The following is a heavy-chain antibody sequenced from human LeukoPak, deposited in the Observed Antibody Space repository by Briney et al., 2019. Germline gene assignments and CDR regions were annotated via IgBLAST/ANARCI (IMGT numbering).Heavy chain of an antibody. Sequence: SETLSLTCTVSGYSISRGYFWGWVRQPPGEGPEWMGSIYHTGSTHFNAPLKSRVTISVDASKHQISLKLNSVTAADTAVYYCARDGPHDSGAFDIWGERTRVAVSS. V-gene: IGHV4-38-2*02. CDR2: IYHTGST. J-gene: IGHJ3*02. CDR3: ARDGPHDSGAFDI. D-gene: IGHD3-22*01. CDR1: GYSISRGYF.